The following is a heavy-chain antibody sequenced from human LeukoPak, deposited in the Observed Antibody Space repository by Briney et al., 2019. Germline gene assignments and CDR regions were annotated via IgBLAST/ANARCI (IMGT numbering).Heavy chain of an antibody. J-gene: IGHJ5*02. Sequence: PSETLSLTCAVSDYSISSPYFWGWIRQPPGKGLEWIGSIYHSGTTYYNPSLESRVTISVDTSKNKFSLKLSSVTAADTAIYYCARGDGGASWLAHFWFDPWGPGTLVTVSS. CDR1: DYSISSPYF. D-gene: IGHD6-19*01. CDR2: IYHSGTT. V-gene: IGHV4-38-2*01. CDR3: ARGDGGASWLAHFWFDP.